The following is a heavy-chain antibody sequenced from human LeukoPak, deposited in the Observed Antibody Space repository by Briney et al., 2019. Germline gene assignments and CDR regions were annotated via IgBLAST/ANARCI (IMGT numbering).Heavy chain of an antibody. V-gene: IGHV1-46*01. J-gene: IGHJ4*02. CDR3: ARAMGPTTNASYFDY. Sequence: ASVKVSCKASGYTFTSYYMHWVRQAPGQGLEWMGIINPSGGSTSYAQKFQGRVTMTRDTSTSTVYMELSSLRSEDTAVYYCARAMGPTTNASYFDYWGQGTLVTVSS. D-gene: IGHD1-26*01. CDR2: INPSGGST. CDR1: GYTFTSYY.